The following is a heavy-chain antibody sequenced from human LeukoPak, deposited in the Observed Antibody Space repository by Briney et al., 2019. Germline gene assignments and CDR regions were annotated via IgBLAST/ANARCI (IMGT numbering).Heavy chain of an antibody. CDR2: INHSGST. D-gene: IGHD5-12*01. Sequence: SETLSLTCAVYGGSFSGYYWSWIRQPPGKGLEWIGEINHSGSTNYNPSLKSRVTKSVDTSKNQFSLKLSSVTAADTAVYYCARGRYGGYALHPHDYWGQGTLVTASS. J-gene: IGHJ4*02. V-gene: IGHV4-34*01. CDR3: ARGRYGGYALHPHDY. CDR1: GGSFSGYY.